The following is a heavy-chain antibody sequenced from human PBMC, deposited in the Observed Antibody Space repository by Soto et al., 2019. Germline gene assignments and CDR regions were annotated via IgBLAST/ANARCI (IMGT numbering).Heavy chain of an antibody. J-gene: IGHJ6*02. Sequence: ASVKVSCKASGNTFTSQHMHWVRQAPGQGLEWMGIANPAGGITTHAPKFQDRLTMTSDTSTSTVYMELSGLRSDDTAVYYCAIPANLYYYYAMDVWGQGTTVTV. V-gene: IGHV1-46*01. CDR2: ANPAGGIT. CDR3: AIPANLYYYYAMDV. CDR1: GNTFTSQH. D-gene: IGHD2-15*01.